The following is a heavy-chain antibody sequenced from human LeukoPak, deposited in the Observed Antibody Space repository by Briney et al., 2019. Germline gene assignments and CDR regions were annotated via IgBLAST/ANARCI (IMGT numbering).Heavy chain of an antibody. CDR3: AKNGTYYDILTGYSDNWFDP. V-gene: IGHV4-34*01. CDR1: GGSSSAYY. CDR2: INHSRST. D-gene: IGHD3-9*01. Sequence: LETLSLTCAVSGGSSSAYYWTSIRQPPGPQVEGFGEINHSRSTNYNPSPKSRVTISVDTSKNQFSLKLSSVTAADTAIYYCAKNGTYYDILTGYSDNWFDPWGQGTLVTVSS. J-gene: IGHJ5*02.